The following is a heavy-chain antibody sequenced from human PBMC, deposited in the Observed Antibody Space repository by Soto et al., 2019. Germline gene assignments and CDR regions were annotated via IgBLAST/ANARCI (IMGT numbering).Heavy chain of an antibody. Sequence: SETLSLTCTVSGGSISSYYLSWIRQPPGKGLEWIGYIYYSGSTNYNPSLKSRVTISVDTSKNQFSLKLSSVTAADTAVYYCARAVCSGGSCYFDYWGQGTLVTVSS. CDR1: GGSISSYY. CDR2: IYYSGST. CDR3: ARAVCSGGSCYFDY. D-gene: IGHD2-15*01. J-gene: IGHJ4*02. V-gene: IGHV4-59*01.